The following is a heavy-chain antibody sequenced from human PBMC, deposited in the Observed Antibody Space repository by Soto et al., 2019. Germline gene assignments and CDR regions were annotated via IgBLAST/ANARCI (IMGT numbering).Heavy chain of an antibody. CDR3: AREKDILTGYYGNWFDP. CDR2: IKQDGSEK. CDR1: GFTFSSYW. Sequence: VGSLRLSCAASGFTFSSYWMSWVRQAPGKGLEWVANIKQDGSEKYYVDSVKGRFTISRDNAKNSLYLQMNSLRAEDTAVYYCAREKDILTGYYGNWFDPWGQGTLVTVSS. V-gene: IGHV3-7*01. J-gene: IGHJ5*02. D-gene: IGHD3-9*01.